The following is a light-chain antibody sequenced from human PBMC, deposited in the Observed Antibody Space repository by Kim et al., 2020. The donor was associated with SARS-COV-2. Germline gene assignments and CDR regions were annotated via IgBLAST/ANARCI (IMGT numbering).Light chain of an antibody. CDR1: RCNIGAGND. J-gene: IGLJ3*02. CDR3: QCYDSSLGGWV. CDR2: GDS. V-gene: IGLV1-40*01. Sequence: RVTISCTWSRCNIGAGNDVHQYQQLPGTGHKLHVNGDSSRTSGVPNPVRGSESGTAAELAITGPRAEDEAEYYYQCYDSSLGGWVFGGGTQLTVL.